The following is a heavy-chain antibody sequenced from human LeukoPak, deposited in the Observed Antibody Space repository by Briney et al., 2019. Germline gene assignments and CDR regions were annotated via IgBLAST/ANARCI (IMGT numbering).Heavy chain of an antibody. Sequence: PGGSLRLSCAASGFTVSSNYMSWVRQAPGKGLEWVSVIYSGGSTYYADSVKGRFTISRDNSKNTLNLQMNSLRAEDTAVYYCARDNGGGYYYYMDVWGKGTTVTVSS. CDR1: GFTVSSNY. J-gene: IGHJ6*03. CDR3: ARDNGGGYYYYMDV. V-gene: IGHV3-66*02. D-gene: IGHD2-8*01. CDR2: IYSGGST.